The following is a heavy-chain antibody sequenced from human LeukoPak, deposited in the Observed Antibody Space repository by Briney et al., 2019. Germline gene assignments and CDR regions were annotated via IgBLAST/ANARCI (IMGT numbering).Heavy chain of an antibody. V-gene: IGHV4-39*01. Sequence: SETLSLTCTVSGGSISSSSYYWVWIRQPPGKGLEWIGSIYYSGSTYYNPSLKSRVTISVDTSKSQFSLKLSSVTAADTAVYYCATQDGYSYVFDYWGQGTLVTVSS. D-gene: IGHD5-18*01. J-gene: IGHJ4*02. CDR3: ATQDGYSYVFDY. CDR2: IYYSGST. CDR1: GGSISSSSYY.